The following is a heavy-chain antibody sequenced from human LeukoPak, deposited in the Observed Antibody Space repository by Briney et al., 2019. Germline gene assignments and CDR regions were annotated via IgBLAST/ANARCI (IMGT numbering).Heavy chain of an antibody. CDR3: ARVRIAAAGPDAFDI. V-gene: IGHV4-39*07. CDR1: GGSISSSSYY. CDR2: IYYSGST. D-gene: IGHD6-13*01. Sequence: SQTLSLTCTVSGGSISSSSYYWGWIRQPPGKGLEWIGSIYYSGSTYYNPSLKSRVTISVDTSKNQFSLKLSSVTAADTAVYYCARVRIAAAGPDAFDIWGQGTMVTVSS. J-gene: IGHJ3*02.